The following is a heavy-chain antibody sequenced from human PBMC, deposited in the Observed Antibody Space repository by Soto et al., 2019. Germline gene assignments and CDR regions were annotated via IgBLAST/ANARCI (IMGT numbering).Heavy chain of an antibody. V-gene: IGHV3-7*01. D-gene: IGHD3-10*01. CDR3: AIDPFYGATDY. Sequence: CILQAPGKGLEWVADIKQDGSEKNYVDSVKGRVTISRDDAKNSLYLQMNSLRAEDTAVYYCAIDPFYGATDYWRLGTLVPVSP. J-gene: IGHJ4*02. CDR2: IKQDGSEK.